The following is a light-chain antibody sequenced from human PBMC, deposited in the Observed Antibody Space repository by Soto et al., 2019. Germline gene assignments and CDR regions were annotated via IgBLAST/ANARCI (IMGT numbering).Light chain of an antibody. CDR1: QSVSSN. J-gene: IGKJ1*01. CDR3: QQYNDWPLT. Sequence: EIVLTQTTGTLSLSPGERATLPCRASQSVSSNLAWYQQKPGQAPSLLIYGAFTRATGIPARFSGTGSGTEFTLTISSLQSEDFALYYCQQYNDWPLTFGQGTKVDIK. V-gene: IGKV3-15*01. CDR2: GAF.